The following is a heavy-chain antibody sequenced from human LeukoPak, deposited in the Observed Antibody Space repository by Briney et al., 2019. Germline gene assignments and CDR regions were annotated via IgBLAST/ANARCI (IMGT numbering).Heavy chain of an antibody. J-gene: IGHJ4*02. Sequence: SETLSLTCTVSGASVNSGSSYWSWIRQPPGKGPEWIGSTYYSGSTHYNPSLKSRVTMSLDTSKNEFSLKLSSLTAADTAMYFCARENRGQTYGSLLDYWGQGTLVTVSS. CDR2: TYYSGST. D-gene: IGHD4-17*01. V-gene: IGHV4-61*01. CDR3: ARENRGQTYGSLLDY. CDR1: GASVNSGSSY.